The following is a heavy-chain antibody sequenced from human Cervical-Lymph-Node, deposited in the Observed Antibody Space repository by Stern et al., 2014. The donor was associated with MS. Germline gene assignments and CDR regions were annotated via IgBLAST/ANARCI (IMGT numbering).Heavy chain of an antibody. J-gene: IGHJ4*02. CDR1: GYTFTDYD. CDR3: ATPSLPFY. V-gene: IGHV1-8*01. Sequence: VQLVESGAEGKKPRASVVVSCKASGYTFTDYDITWVRQVPGQGLEWMAWINPKSGHTVSAEKFQARVTMTMNTSLRTAYMELSSLKSEDTAIYYCATPSLPFYWGQGTLITVSS. CDR2: INPKSGHT. D-gene: IGHD6-6*01.